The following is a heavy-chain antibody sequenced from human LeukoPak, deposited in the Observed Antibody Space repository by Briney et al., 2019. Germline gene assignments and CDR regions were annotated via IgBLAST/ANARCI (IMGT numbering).Heavy chain of an antibody. D-gene: IGHD6-19*01. V-gene: IGHV1-69*06. CDR1: GGTFSSYD. J-gene: IGHJ3*02. CDR2: IMPMFGKA. Sequence: SVKVSRKASGGTFSSYDISWVRQAPGQGLEWMGGIMPMFGKANYAQKFQGRVTTTADKATSTAYMELSSLRSEDTAVYYCAAGISSGWYEVEDAFDIWGQGTMVTVSS. CDR3: AAGISSGWYEVEDAFDI.